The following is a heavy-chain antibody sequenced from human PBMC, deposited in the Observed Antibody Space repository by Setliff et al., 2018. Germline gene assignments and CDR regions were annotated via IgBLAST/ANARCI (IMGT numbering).Heavy chain of an antibody. CDR1: GGSISSSYW. D-gene: IGHD6-19*01. J-gene: IGHJ6*03. V-gene: IGHV4-4*02. CDR3: VRTDYSDGRYSMDV. CDR2: IYHSGST. Sequence: PSETLSLTCAVSGGSISSSYWWSWVRQSPGKGLEWIGEIYHSGSTNYNPSLKSRVTISIDTSRDQFSLKLNSVTAADTAVYYCVRTDYSDGRYSMDVWGKGTTVTVSS.